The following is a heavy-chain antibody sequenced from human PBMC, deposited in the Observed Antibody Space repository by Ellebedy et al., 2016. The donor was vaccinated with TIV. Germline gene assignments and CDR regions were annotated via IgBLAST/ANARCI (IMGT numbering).Heavy chain of an antibody. Sequence: AASVKVSCKASGYTFTVYYLYWVRQAPGQGLEWMGWIHPYSGSTNYAQKFQGRVTMTRDASISTAYMELSRLRSDDSAVYYCARDVVVAGTYWGQGTLVTVSS. V-gene: IGHV1-2*02. D-gene: IGHD6-19*01. CDR2: IHPYSGST. J-gene: IGHJ4*02. CDR1: GYTFTVYY. CDR3: ARDVVVAGTY.